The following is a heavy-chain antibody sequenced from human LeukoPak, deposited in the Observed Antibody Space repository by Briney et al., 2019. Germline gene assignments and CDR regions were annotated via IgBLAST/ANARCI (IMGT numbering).Heavy chain of an antibody. J-gene: IGHJ4*02. Sequence: PGGSLRLSCAASGFTFSSYAMHWVRQAPGKGLEWVAVISYDGSNKYYADSVKGRFTISRDNSKNTLYLQMNSLRDDDTAVYYCVRDFGGARDYWGQGTLVTVSS. CDR3: VRDFGGARDY. V-gene: IGHV3-30-3*01. D-gene: IGHD3-16*01. CDR2: ISYDGSNK. CDR1: GFTFSSYA.